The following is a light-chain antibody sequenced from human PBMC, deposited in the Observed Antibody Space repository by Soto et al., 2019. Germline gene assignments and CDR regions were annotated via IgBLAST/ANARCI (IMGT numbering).Light chain of an antibody. J-gene: IGLJ3*02. CDR2: DVT. CDR1: SSDVGDFNY. Sequence: QSALTQPRSVSGSPGESVTISCTGTSSDVGDFNYVSWYQQHPGKAPKVLIYDVTKRPSGVPDRLSGSKSGNTASLTISGLQAEDEADYYCFSYADHVWVFGGGTKLTVL. V-gene: IGLV2-11*01. CDR3: FSYADHVWV.